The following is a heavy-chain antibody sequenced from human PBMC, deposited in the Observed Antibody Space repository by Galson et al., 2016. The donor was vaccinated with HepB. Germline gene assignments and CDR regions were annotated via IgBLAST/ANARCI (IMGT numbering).Heavy chain of an antibody. Sequence: SLRLSCAASGFSFSTAWMTWVRQAPGKGLEWIGRSKSKTDGWAIDYAAPVRGRFTISRDDSRDTLFLQMNSLKFEDTAVYYCTVCGLTGDLDYWGRGTRVAVSS. CDR2: SKSKTDGWAI. CDR1: GFSFSTAW. V-gene: IGHV3-15*01. CDR3: TVCGLTGDLDY. J-gene: IGHJ4*03. D-gene: IGHD3-9*01.